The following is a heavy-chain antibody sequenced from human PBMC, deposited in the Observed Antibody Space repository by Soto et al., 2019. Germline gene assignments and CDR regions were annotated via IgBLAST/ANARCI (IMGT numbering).Heavy chain of an antibody. CDR3: ARESRFLEWLSLNWFDP. D-gene: IGHD3-3*01. Sequence: GGSLRPSCAASGFTFSSYSMNWVRQAPGKGLEWVSYISSSSSTIYYADSVKGRFTISRDNAKNSLYLQMNSLRDEDTAVYYCARESRFLEWLSLNWFDPWGQGT. J-gene: IGHJ5*02. V-gene: IGHV3-48*02. CDR1: GFTFSSYS. CDR2: ISSSSSTI.